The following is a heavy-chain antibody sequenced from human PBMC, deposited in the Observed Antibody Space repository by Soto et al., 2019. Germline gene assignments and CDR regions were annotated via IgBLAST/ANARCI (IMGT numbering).Heavy chain of an antibody. V-gene: IGHV4-4*02. CDR3: ARKAWTRLDY. Sequence: QLQLHESGPGLVKPSGTLSLTCGLSGGSLTTPVWWTWVRLRPGKGLEWIGEVFHSGSANYNPSLQSRVTISVDKSTNQFSLRLRSVTAADTAVYYCARKAWTRLDYWGQGALVNVSS. CDR2: VFHSGSA. D-gene: IGHD1-1*01. J-gene: IGHJ4*02. CDR1: GGSLTTPVW.